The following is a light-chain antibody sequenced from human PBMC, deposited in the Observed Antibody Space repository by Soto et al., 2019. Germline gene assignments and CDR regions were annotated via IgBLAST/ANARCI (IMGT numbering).Light chain of an antibody. CDR3: QQSYSPHTVT. J-gene: IGKJ5*01. Sequence: AIQMTHSPSSLSASVGYRFTITCRASQGIRYDLGWYQQKPGEAPKLLIYAASSSQSGVPSRFRGSGSGTDFTLTISSLKTEDFANYYCQQSYSPHTVTFGQGTRLEIK. CDR2: AAS. CDR1: QGIRYD. V-gene: IGKV1-6*01.